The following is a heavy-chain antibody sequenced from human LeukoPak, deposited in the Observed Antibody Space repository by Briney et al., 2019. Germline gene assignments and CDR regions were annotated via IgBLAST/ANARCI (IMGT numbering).Heavy chain of an antibody. D-gene: IGHD2-2*01. CDR3: ARSLVPAAMFYYYYGMDV. J-gene: IGHJ6*02. CDR1: GGSISSGGYY. V-gene: IGHV4-31*03. CDR2: IYYSGST. Sequence: SETLSLTCTVSGGSISSGGYYWSWIRQHPGKGLEWIGYIYYSGSTYYNPSLKSRVTISVDTSKNQFSLKLSSVTAADTAVYYCARSLVPAAMFYYYYGMDVWGQGTTVTVSS.